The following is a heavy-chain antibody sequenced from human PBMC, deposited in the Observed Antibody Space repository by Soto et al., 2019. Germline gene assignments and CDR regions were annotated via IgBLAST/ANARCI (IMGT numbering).Heavy chain of an antibody. CDR1: GFTFSSYG. CDR2: IWYDGSNK. J-gene: IGHJ4*02. CDR3: ARDSKGFDY. D-gene: IGHD2-2*01. V-gene: IGHV3-33*01. Sequence: QVQLVESGGGVVQPGRSLRLSFAASGFTFSSYGMHWVRQAPGKGLEWVAVIWYDGSNKYYADSVKGRFTISRDNSKNTLYLQMNSLRAEDTAVYYCARDSKGFDYWGQGTLVTVSS.